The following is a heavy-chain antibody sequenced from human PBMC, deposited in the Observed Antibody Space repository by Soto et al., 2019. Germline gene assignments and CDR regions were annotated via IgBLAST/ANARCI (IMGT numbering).Heavy chain of an antibody. CDR1: GFTFSSYW. CDR3: ARDEGVPMVRGYHN. D-gene: IGHD3-10*01. CDR2: IKTDGSLT. Sequence: EAQLVQSGGGLVQPGGSMRLSCTASGFTFSSYWMHWVRQAPGKGLVWVSSIKTDGSLTPYADSVKGRFTISRDNAKNTAYLQMNSLRAEDTAVYYCARDEGVPMVRGYHNWGQGTLVAVSS. J-gene: IGHJ4*02. V-gene: IGHV3-74*03.